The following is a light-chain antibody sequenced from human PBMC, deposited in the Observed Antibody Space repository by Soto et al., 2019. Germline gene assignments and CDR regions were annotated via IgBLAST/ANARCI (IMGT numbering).Light chain of an antibody. Sequence: EVVLTQSPGTLSLSPGERATLSCRASQSVKSSYLAWYQQKAGQAPRLLIYGASTRATGIPDRFSGSGSGTDFTLTISRLAPEDFAVDYCQQYGGSPLTFGGGTKVEIK. CDR3: QQYGGSPLT. J-gene: IGKJ4*01. CDR2: GAS. CDR1: QSVKSSY. V-gene: IGKV3-20*01.